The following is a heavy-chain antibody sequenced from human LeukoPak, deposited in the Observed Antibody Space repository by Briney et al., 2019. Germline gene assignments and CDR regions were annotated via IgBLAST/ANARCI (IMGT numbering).Heavy chain of an antibody. J-gene: IGHJ2*01. V-gene: IGHV6-1*01. CDR2: TYYRSKCN. CDR3: ARGEWELLSHYWCFDL. CDR1: GDSVSSSSAA. D-gene: IGHD1-26*01. Sequence: SQTLSLTCAISGDSVSSSSAAWNWIRQSPSRGLEWLGRTYYRSKCNDYAVSVKSRITINPDTSKNQFSLQLNSVTPEDTAVYYCARGEWELLSHYWCFDLWGRGTLVTVSS.